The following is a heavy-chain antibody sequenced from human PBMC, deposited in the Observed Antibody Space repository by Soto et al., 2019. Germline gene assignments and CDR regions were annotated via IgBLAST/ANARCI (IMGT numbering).Heavy chain of an antibody. V-gene: IGHV3-74*01. D-gene: IGHD3-3*01. Sequence: GGSLRLSCAGSGVTFSSYWMHWVRQAPGKGLVWVSRINSDGSSTSYADSVKGRFTISRDNAKNTLYLQMNSVRAEDTAVYYCARDLFRPESGFWSGYYPPDYYSGMDVWGHGPTVTVS. J-gene: IGHJ6*02. CDR3: ARDLFRPESGFWSGYYPPDYYSGMDV. CDR2: INSDGSST. CDR1: GVTFSSYW.